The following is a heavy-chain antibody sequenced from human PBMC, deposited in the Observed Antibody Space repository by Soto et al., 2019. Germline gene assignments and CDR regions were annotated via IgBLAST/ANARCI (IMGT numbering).Heavy chain of an antibody. CDR1: GYTFTGYY. CDR3: AREGGADFWSGYYYYYGMDV. CDR2: INPNSGGT. V-gene: IGHV1-2*04. D-gene: IGHD3-3*01. Sequence: ASVKVSCKASGYTFTGYYMHWVRQAPGQGLEWMGWINPNSGGTNYAQKFQGWVTMTRDTSISTAYMELSRLRSDDTAVYYCAREGGADFWSGYYYYYGMDVWGQGTTVTVSS. J-gene: IGHJ6*02.